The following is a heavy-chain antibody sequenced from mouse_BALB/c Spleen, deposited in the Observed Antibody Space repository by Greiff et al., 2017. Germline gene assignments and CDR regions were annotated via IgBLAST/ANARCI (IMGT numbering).Heavy chain of an antibody. CDR3: TRFVITTVVADY. Sequence: QVQLQQPGAELVWPGASVKLSCKASGYTFTSYWINWVKQRPGQGLEWIGNIYPSDSYTNYNQKFKDKATLTVDKSSSTAYMQLSSPTSEDSAVYYCTRFVITTVVADYWGQGTTLTVSS. D-gene: IGHD1-1*01. CDR2: IYPSDSYT. V-gene: IGHV1-69*02. CDR1: GYTFTSYW. J-gene: IGHJ2*01.